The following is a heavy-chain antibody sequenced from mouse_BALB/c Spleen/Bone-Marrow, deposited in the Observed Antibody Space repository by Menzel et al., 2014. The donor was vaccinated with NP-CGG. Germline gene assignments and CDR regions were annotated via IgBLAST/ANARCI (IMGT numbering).Heavy chain of an antibody. V-gene: IGHV5-4*02. J-gene: IGHJ3*01. CDR1: GFTFSDFY. CDR3: GRDGGYRYDWFPY. CDR2: ISDGGSYT. Sequence: EVKLMESGGGLVKPGGYLKVSCAASGFTFSDFYMYWIRQTPEKRLEWVATISDGGSYTYYSDSVKGRFTISRDNAKNNQNQQMSSLKFEDTAMYYCGRDGGYRYDWFPYWGQGTLVTVSA. D-gene: IGHD2-14*01.